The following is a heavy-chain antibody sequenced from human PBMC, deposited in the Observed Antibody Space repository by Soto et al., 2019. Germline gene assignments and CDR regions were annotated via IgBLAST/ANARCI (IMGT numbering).Heavy chain of an antibody. V-gene: IGHV4-39*01. CDR3: ARHSSGAGAARPRGYYYYYYYMDV. CDR1: GGSISSSSYY. J-gene: IGHJ6*03. CDR2: IYYSGST. Sequence: QLQLQESGPGLVKPSETLSLTCTVSGGSISSSSYYWGWIRQPPGKGLEWIGSIYYSGSTYYNPSLKSRVTISVDTSKNQFSLKLSSVTAADTAVYYCARHSSGAGAARPRGYYYYYYYMDVWGKGTTVTVSS. D-gene: IGHD6-6*01.